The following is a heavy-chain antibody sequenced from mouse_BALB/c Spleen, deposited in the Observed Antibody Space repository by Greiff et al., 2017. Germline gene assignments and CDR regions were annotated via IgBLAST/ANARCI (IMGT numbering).Heavy chain of an antibody. CDR2: IWSGGST. D-gene: IGHD1-1*01. CDR3: ARNWYYGRNYAMDY. J-gene: IGHJ4*01. V-gene: IGHV2-2*02. Sequence: QVQLKESGPGLVQPSQSLSITCTVSGFSLPSYGVHWVRQSPGKGLEWLGVIWSGGSTDYNAAFISRLSISKDNSKSQVFFKMNSLQANDTAIYYCARNWYYGRNYAMDYWGQGTSVTVSS. CDR1: GFSLPSYG.